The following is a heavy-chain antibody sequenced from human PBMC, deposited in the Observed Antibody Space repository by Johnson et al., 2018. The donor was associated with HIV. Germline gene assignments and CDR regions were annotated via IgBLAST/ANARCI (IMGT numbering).Heavy chain of an antibody. CDR2: IRGRSSAM. CDR3: AREVDYAVNTQHLDAFDI. J-gene: IGHJ3*02. V-gene: IGHV3-48*04. Sequence: VQLVESGGGLVQPGGSLRLSCAASGFAFRTYWMVWVRQAPGKGLEWVSSIRGRSSAMYSADSVEGRFTISRDNAKNSLYLQMNSLRAEDTAVYYCAREVDYAVNTQHLDAFDIWGQGTMVTVSS. CDR1: GFAFRTYW. D-gene: IGHD4-17*01.